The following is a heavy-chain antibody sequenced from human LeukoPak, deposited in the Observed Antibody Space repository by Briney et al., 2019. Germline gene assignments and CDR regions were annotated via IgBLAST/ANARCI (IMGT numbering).Heavy chain of an antibody. V-gene: IGHV3-23*01. J-gene: IGHJ4*02. CDR1: GFTFSNYA. CDR2: ICGNSDTT. Sequence: GGSLRLSCAASGFTFSNYAMTWVRQAPGKGLEWVSNICGNSDTTYYADSVKGRFTISRDNSKNTLYLQVDTLRADDTAKYYCAKLGSGSCYGNIDYWGQGTVVTVPS. CDR3: AKLGSGSCYGNIDY. D-gene: IGHD2-15*01.